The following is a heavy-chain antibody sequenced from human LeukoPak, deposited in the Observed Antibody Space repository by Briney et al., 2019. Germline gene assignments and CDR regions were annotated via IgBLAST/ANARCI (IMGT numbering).Heavy chain of an antibody. CDR3: ARAIDRPYYYYGMDV. Sequence: SETLSLTCTVSGGSISSYYWSWIRQPPGKGLEWIGYIYYSGSTNYNPSLKSRVTISVDTSENQFSLKLSSVTAADTAVYYCARAIDRPYYYYGMDVWGQGTTVTVSS. CDR2: IYYSGST. CDR1: GGSISSYY. V-gene: IGHV4-59*08. D-gene: IGHD2-2*01. J-gene: IGHJ6*02.